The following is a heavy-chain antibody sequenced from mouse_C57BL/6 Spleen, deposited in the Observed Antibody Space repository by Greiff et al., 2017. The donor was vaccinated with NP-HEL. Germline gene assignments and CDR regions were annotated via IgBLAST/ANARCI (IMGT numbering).Heavy chain of an antibody. V-gene: IGHV2-3*01. Sequence: QVQLKESGPGLVAPSQSLSISCTVSGFSLTSYGVSWVRQPPGKGLEWLGVIWGDGSRNYHSALISRLSISNDNSKSQVFLKLNRLQTDDTATYYCAKAHLRYYYGSSYSYWYFDVWGTGTTVTVSS. CDR1: GFSLTSYG. CDR3: AKAHLRYYYGSSYSYWYFDV. D-gene: IGHD1-1*01. CDR2: IWGDGSR. J-gene: IGHJ1*03.